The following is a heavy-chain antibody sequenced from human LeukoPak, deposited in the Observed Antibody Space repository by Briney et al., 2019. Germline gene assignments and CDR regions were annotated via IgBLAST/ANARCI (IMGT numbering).Heavy chain of an antibody. CDR1: GYTFSSYD. CDR3: ARGLSGYDWEGDWFDP. V-gene: IGHV1-8*01. D-gene: IGHD5-12*01. CDR2: MKPNSGNT. J-gene: IGHJ5*02. Sequence: ASVKVSCKASGYTFSSYDINWVRQATGQGLEWMGWMKPNSGNTGYAQKFRGRVTMTRNTSLNTAYMELSSLTSEDTAVYYCARGLSGYDWEGDWFDPWGQGTLVTVSS.